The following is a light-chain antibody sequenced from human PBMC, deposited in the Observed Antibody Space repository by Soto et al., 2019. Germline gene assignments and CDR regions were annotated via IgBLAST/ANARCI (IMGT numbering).Light chain of an antibody. J-gene: IGLJ3*02. V-gene: IGLV1-44*01. CDR3: ATWDDSLNGWV. CDR2: SNN. Sequence: QSVLTQPPSASGTPGQRVTISCSGSRSNIGSNNVNWYQQLPGTAPKLLIYSNNQRPSGVPDRLSGSKSGTSASLAISGLQSEDEADYYCATWDDSLNGWVFGGGIKLTVL. CDR1: RSNIGSNN.